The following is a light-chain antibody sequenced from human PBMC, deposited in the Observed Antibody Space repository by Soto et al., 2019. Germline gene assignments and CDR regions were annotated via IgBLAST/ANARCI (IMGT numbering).Light chain of an antibody. V-gene: IGKV1-5*03. CDR3: QQYHKWPPFT. CDR1: QTISSW. CDR2: KAS. J-gene: IGKJ4*01. Sequence: DIQMTQSPSTLSGSVGDRVTITCRASQTISSWLAWYQQKPGKAPKLLIYKASTLKSGVPSRFSGSGSGTEFTLTISSLQPEDFGVYYCQQYHKWPPFTFGGGTVVDTK.